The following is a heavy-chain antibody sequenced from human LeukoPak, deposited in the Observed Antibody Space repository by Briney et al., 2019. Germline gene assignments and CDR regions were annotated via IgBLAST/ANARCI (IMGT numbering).Heavy chain of an antibody. Sequence: PGGSLRLSCAASGFTFSSYGMHWVRQAPGKGLEWVAVISYDGSNKYYADSVKGRFTISRDNSKSTLYLRMNSLRAEDTAVYYCAKTRGYSYGYLDYWGQGTLVTVSS. J-gene: IGHJ4*02. CDR2: ISYDGSNK. V-gene: IGHV3-30*18. CDR3: AKTRGYSYGYLDY. CDR1: GFTFSSYG. D-gene: IGHD5-18*01.